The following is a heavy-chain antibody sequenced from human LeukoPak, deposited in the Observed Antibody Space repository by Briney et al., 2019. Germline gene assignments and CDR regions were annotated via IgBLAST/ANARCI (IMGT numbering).Heavy chain of an antibody. J-gene: IGHJ4*02. Sequence: GGSLRLSCAASGFTFSSYGMHWVRQAPGKGMEWVAVISYDGSNKYYADSVKGRFTISRDNSKNTLYLQMNSLRAEDTAVYYCAKDFRSGFDYWGQGTLVTVSS. CDR3: AKDFRSGFDY. V-gene: IGHV3-30*18. CDR1: GFTFSSYG. D-gene: IGHD1-26*01. CDR2: ISYDGSNK.